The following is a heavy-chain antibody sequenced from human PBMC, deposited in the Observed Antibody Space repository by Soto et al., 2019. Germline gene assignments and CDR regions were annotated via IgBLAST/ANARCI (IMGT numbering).Heavy chain of an antibody. J-gene: IGHJ6*02. D-gene: IGHD3-3*01. CDR2: ISYDGSNK. V-gene: IGHV3-30*03. Sequence: PGGSLRLSCAASGFTFSSYGMHWVRQAPGKGLEWVAVISYDGSNKYYADSVKGRFTISRDNSKNTLYLQMNSLRAEDTAVYYCASLYVFWSGYQGRAYYGMDVWGQGTTVTVSS. CDR3: ASLYVFWSGYQGRAYYGMDV. CDR1: GFTFSSYG.